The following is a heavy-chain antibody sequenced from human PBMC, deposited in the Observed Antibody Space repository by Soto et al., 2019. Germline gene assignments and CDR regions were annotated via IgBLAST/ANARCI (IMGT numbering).Heavy chain of an antibody. CDR2: IYYSGST. Sequence: QVQLQESGPGLVKPSQTLSLTCTVSGGSISSGGYYWSWIRQHPGKGLEWIGYIYYSGSTYYNPSLKSRVTISVDTSKNQFSLKLSSVTAADAAVYYCARGETTESRAAAGTGYYYYGMDVWGQGTTVTVSS. D-gene: IGHD6-13*01. V-gene: IGHV4-31*03. J-gene: IGHJ6*02. CDR3: ARGETTESRAAAGTGYYYYGMDV. CDR1: GGSISSGGYY.